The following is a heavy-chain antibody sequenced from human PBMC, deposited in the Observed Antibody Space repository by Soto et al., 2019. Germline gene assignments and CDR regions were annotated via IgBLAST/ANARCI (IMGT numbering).Heavy chain of an antibody. CDR3: ARGIKNYYGVDV. CDR2: INSDGTTA. J-gene: IGHJ6*02. V-gene: IGHV3-74*01. Sequence: GGSLRLSCAASGFTFTSYWVHWVRQAPGKGLVWVSRINSDGTTANYADSVTGRFTISRDNAKNTVYLQMNSLRVEDTAVYYCARGIKNYYGVDVWGQGTTVTVSS. CDR1: GFTFTSYW.